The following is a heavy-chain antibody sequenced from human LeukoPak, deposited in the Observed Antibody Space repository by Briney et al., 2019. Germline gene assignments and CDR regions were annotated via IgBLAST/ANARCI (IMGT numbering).Heavy chain of an antibody. CDR1: GYTFTGYY. CDR3: ARGPPYYRHRWAFDI. J-gene: IGHJ3*02. Sequence: GASVKVSCKASGYTFTGYYMHWVRQAPGQGLEWMGWINPNSGGTNYAQKFQGRVTMTRDTSISTAYMELSRLRSDDTAVYYCARGPPYYRHRWAFDIWGQGTMVTVSS. V-gene: IGHV1-2*02. CDR2: INPNSGGT. D-gene: IGHD2-21*01.